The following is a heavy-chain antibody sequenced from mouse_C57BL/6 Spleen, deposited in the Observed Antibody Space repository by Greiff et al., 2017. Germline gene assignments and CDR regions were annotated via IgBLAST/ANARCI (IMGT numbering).Heavy chain of an antibody. CDR2: IDPSDSET. CDR1: GYTFTSYW. CDR3: ARGRLRQDYYAMDY. V-gene: IGHV1-52*01. J-gene: IGHJ4*01. Sequence: QVQLKQPGAELVRPGSSVKLSCKASGYTFTSYWMHWVKQRPIQGLEWIGNIDPSDSETHYNQKFKDKATLTVDKSSSTAYMQLSSLTSEDSAVYYCARGRLRQDYYAMDYWGQGTSVTVSS. D-gene: IGHD2-4*01.